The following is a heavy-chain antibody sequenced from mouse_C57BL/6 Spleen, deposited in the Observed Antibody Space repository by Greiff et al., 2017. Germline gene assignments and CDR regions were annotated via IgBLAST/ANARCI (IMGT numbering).Heavy chain of an antibody. J-gene: IGHJ2*01. D-gene: IGHD1-1*01. Sequence: QVQLQQSGAELVRPGASVTLSCKASGYTFTDYEMHWVKQTPGHGLEWIGAIDPETGGTAYNQKFKGKGILTADKSSSTAYMELRSLTSEDSAVYYCTSSYYGSSFYWGQGTTLSVSS. V-gene: IGHV1-15*01. CDR3: TSSYYGSSFY. CDR1: GYTFTDYE. CDR2: IDPETGGT.